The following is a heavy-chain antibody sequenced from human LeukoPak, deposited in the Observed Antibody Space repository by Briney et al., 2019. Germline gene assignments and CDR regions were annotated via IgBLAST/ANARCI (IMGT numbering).Heavy chain of an antibody. J-gene: IGHJ5*02. CDR2: INPNSGGT. D-gene: IGHD3-3*01. V-gene: IGHV1-2*02. CDR3: ARDGEDFWSGSNWFDP. CDR1: GYTFTGYY. Sequence: ASVKVSCKASGYTFTGYYMHWVRQDPGQGLEWMGWINPNSGGTNYAQKFQGRVTMTRDTSISTAYMELSRLRSDDTAVYYCARDGEDFWSGSNWFDPWGQGTLVTVSS.